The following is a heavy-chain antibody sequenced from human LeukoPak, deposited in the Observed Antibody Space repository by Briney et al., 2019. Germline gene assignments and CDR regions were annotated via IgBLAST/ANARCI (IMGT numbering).Heavy chain of an antibody. J-gene: IGHJ2*01. CDR3: AREGNFYDSSGYFALSGYFDL. CDR2: IHHSGST. Sequence: PSETLSLTCTVSGGSISGYYWSWIRQPPGKGLEWIGYIHHSGSTNYNPSLKSRVTISVGTSKNQSSLKLSSVTAADTAVYYCAREGNFYDSSGYFALSGYFDLWGRGSLVTVSS. V-gene: IGHV4-59*01. CDR1: GGSISGYY. D-gene: IGHD3-22*01.